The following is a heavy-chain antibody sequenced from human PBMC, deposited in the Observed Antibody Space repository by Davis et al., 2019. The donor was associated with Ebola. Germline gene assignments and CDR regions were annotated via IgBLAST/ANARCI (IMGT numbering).Heavy chain of an antibody. V-gene: IGHV1-3*01. Sequence: ASVTVSCKASGYTFTKYGITWVRQAPGQGLVWMGWINAGNGNTKYSQKFQGRVTITSDTSASTAYMELSSLRSEDTAVYYCARGPSMVPGLIIGWGQGTLVTVSS. J-gene: IGHJ4*02. D-gene: IGHD3-10*01. CDR2: INAGNGNT. CDR3: ARGPSMVPGLIIG. CDR1: GYTFTKYG.